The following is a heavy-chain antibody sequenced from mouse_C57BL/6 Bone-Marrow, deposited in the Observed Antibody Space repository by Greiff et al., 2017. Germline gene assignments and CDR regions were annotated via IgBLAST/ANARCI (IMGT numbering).Heavy chain of an antibody. Sequence: EVQLQQSGAELVRPGASVKLSCTASGFNIKDDYMHWVKQRPEQGLEWIGWIEPENGDTEYASKFQGKATITADTSSNTAYLQLSSLTSEDTAVYYCTGSQAWFAYWGQGTLVTVSA. CDR1: GFNIKDDY. V-gene: IGHV14-4*01. J-gene: IGHJ3*01. CDR3: TGSQAWFAY. D-gene: IGHD1-1*01. CDR2: IEPENGDT.